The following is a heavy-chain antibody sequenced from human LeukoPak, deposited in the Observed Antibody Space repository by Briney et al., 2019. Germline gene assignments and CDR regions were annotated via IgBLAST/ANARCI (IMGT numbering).Heavy chain of an antibody. CDR1: GFTVITND. J-gene: IGHJ4*02. D-gene: IGHD1-14*01. Sequence: GGSLRLSCAASGFTVITNDMTWVRQSPGKGREWFSDLYSDGNKKYGDSVQGRFTIPRHDSKNTLYLDMNSLSPDDTAVYYCARGVEPLAANTLAYWGQGTLVTVSS. V-gene: IGHV3-53*01. CDR2: LYSDGNK. CDR3: ARGVEPLAANTLAY.